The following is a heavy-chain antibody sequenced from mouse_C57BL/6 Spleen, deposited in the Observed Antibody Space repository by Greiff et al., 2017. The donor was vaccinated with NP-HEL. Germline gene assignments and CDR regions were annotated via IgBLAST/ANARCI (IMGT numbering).Heavy chain of an antibody. J-gene: IGHJ4*01. Sequence: VQLQQSGAELVKSGASVKLSCKASGYTFTSYWMQWVKQRPGQGLEWIGEIDPSDSYTNYNQKFKGKATLIVDTSSSTAYMQLSSLTSEDSAVYCCASVDSYYSMDYWGQGTSVTVSS. CDR2: IDPSDSYT. V-gene: IGHV1-50*01. CDR1: GYTFTSYW. CDR3: ASVDSYYSMDY. D-gene: IGHD2-4*01.